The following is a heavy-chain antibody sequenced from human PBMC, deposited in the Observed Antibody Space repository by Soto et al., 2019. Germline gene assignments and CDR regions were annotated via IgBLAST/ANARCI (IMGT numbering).Heavy chain of an antibody. J-gene: IGHJ6*02. V-gene: IGHV1-46*01. CDR2: IDPNDGST. D-gene: IGHD6-13*01. Sequence: QVQLVQSGAEVKKPGASLKVSCKASGYPFSRYYVHWVRQATGQGLAWMGIIDPNDGSTNLAQQFQGRVTMNSDTSTSTVYMELKNVRSEDTAVYYCARDLGPEDRIAPGYFHYGLDVWGQGTTVTVFS. CDR3: ARDLGPEDRIAPGYFHYGLDV. CDR1: GYPFSRYY.